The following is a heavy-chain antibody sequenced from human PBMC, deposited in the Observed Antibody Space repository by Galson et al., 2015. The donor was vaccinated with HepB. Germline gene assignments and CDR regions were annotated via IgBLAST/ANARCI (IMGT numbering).Heavy chain of an antibody. CDR2: ISSSSYI. CDR1: GFTFSSYS. D-gene: IGHD6-19*01. J-gene: IGHJ3*02. CDR3: ARDDIAVAGTSAFDI. V-gene: IGHV3-21*01. Sequence: SLRLSCAASGFTFSSYSMNWVRQAPGKGLEWVSSISSSSYIYYADSVKGRFTISRDNAKNSLYLQMNSLRAEDTAVYYCARDDIAVAGTSAFDIWGQGTMVTVSS.